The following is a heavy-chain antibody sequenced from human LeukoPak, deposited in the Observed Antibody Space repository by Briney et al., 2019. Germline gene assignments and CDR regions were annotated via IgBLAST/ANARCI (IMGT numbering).Heavy chain of an antibody. J-gene: IGHJ4*02. V-gene: IGHV4-38-2*01. Sequence: PSETLSLTCAVFGYSISSGYYWGWIRQPPGKGLEWIGSIYHSGSTYYNPSLKSRVTISVDTSKNQFSLKLSSVTAADTAVYYCARAKGLYYDFWSGHHNFDYWGQGTLVTVSS. CDR1: GYSISSGYY. D-gene: IGHD3-3*01. CDR3: ARAKGLYYDFWSGHHNFDY. CDR2: IYHSGST.